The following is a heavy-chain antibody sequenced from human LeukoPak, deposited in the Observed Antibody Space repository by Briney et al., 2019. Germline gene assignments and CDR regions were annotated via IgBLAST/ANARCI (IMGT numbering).Heavy chain of an antibody. D-gene: IGHD3-10*01. CDR2: ISGSGGST. CDR3: AKDSFRGVIITSWDL. V-gene: IGHV3-23*01. J-gene: IGHJ5*02. CDR1: GFTFSNFA. Sequence: AGGSLRLSCADSGFTFSNFAMSWVRQAPGKGLEWVSTISGSGGSTYYADSVKGRFTISRDNSKNTLYLQMNSLRAEDTAVYYCAKDSFRGVIITSWDLWGQGTLVTVSS.